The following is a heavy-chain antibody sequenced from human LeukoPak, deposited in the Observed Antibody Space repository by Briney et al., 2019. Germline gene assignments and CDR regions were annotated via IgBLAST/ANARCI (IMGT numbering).Heavy chain of an antibody. J-gene: IGHJ4*02. D-gene: IGHD2-2*01. V-gene: IGHV4-30-4*01. CDR2: IYYSGST. CDR1: GGSISSGDYY. Sequence: SETLSLTCSVSGGSISSGDYYWSWIRQPPGKGLEWIGYIYYSGSTYYNPSLKSRVTISVDTSKNQFSLKLSSVTAADTAVYYCARGGYIVVVPAAFDYWGQGTLVTVSS. CDR3: ARGGYIVVVPAAFDY.